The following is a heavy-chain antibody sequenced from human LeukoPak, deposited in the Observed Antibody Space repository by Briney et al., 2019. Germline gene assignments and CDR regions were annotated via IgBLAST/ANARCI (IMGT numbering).Heavy chain of an antibody. D-gene: IGHD2-15*01. J-gene: IGHJ4*02. V-gene: IGHV3-30*03. CDR1: GFTFSSYG. CDR3: VSGTCGGSCYILDY. Sequence: GGSLRLSCAASGFTFSSYGMHWVRQAPGKGLEWLAVISNDGSSRQYRDSVKGRFTVSRDNSKNTLYLQMDSLRAEDTAVYYCVSGTCGGSCYILDYWGQGTPVTVSS. CDR2: ISNDGSSR.